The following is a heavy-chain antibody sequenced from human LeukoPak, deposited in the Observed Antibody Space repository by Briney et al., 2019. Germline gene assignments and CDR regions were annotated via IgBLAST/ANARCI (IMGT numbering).Heavy chain of an antibody. J-gene: IGHJ6*02. CDR1: GYTFTSYG. D-gene: IGHD5-24*01. Sequence: ASVKVSCKASGYTFTSYGISWVRQAPGQGLEWMGWISAYNGNTNYAQKLQGRVTMTTDTSTSTAYMELRSLRSDDTAVYYCARATMATIADYYYGMDVWGQGTTVTVSS. CDR2: ISAYNGNT. CDR3: ARATMATIADYYYGMDV. V-gene: IGHV1-18*01.